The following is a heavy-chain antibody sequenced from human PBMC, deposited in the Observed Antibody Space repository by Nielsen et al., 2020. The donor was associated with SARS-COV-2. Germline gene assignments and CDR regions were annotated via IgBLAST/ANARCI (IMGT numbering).Heavy chain of an antibody. CDR1: GGSFSGYY. J-gene: IGHJ4*02. D-gene: IGHD7-27*01. CDR3: ARDCSCGLGSSPSYYFDY. CDR2: INHSGST. Sequence: SETLSLTCAVYGGSFSGYYWSWIRQAPGKGLEWIGEINHSGSTNYNPSLKSRFRISVDRSRNQFSLKLSSVTAADTAVYYCARDCSCGLGSSPSYYFDYWGQGTLVTVSS. V-gene: IGHV4-34*01.